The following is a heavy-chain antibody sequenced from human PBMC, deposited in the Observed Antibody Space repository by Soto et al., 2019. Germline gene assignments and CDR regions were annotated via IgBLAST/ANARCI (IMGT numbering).Heavy chain of an antibody. V-gene: IGHV3-23*01. CDR3: AKDISRIAAGFDAFDI. CDR2: ISGSGGST. Sequence: GSLRLSCAASGFTFSSYAMSWVRQAPGKGLEWVSAISGSGGSTYYADSVKGRFTISRDNSKNTLYLQMNSLRAEDTAVYYCAKDISRIAAGFDAFDIWGQGTMVTVSS. CDR1: GFTFSSYA. J-gene: IGHJ3*02. D-gene: IGHD6-25*01.